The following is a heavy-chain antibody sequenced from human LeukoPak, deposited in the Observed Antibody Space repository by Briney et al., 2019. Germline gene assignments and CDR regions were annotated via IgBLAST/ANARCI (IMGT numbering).Heavy chain of an antibody. J-gene: IGHJ4*02. D-gene: IGHD3-22*01. CDR1: GGSISSYY. CDR3: ASGGSSGYSDY. Sequence: SETLSLTCTVSGGSISSYYWSWIRQPPGKGLEWIGYIYYSGSTNYNPSPKSRVTISVDTSKNQFSLKLSSVTAADTAVYYCASGGSSGYSDYWGQGTLVTVSS. CDR2: IYYSGST. V-gene: IGHV4-59*01.